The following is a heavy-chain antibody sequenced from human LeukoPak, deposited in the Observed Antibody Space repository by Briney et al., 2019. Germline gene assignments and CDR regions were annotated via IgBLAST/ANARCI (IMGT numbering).Heavy chain of an antibody. CDR2: INFDGSIK. V-gene: IGHV3-33*01. J-gene: IGHJ4*02. Sequence: PGGSLRLSCAASGFSLSNYGLHWVRQGPGKGLKWVAVINFDGSIKYYADSVKGRFTISKDSSKNTLYLQMNSLRADDTAMYYCARWGGTRQYYFDYWGQGTLATVSS. D-gene: IGHD3-16*01. CDR1: GFSLSNYG. CDR3: ARWGGTRQYYFDY.